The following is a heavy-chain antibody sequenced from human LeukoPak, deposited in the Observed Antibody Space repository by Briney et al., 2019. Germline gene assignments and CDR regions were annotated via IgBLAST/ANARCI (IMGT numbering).Heavy chain of an antibody. J-gene: IGHJ4*02. CDR3: ARYGLIRGFEY. CDR2: IYYSGST. D-gene: IGHD3-16*01. CDR1: GGSMSSYY. Sequence: SETLSLTCTVSGGSMSSYYWSWIRQPPGKQLEWIGYIYYSGSTTYSPSLKSRVTISVDTSKSEFSLKLTSVTAADTAVYYCARYGLIRGFEYWGQGTLVTVSS. V-gene: IGHV4-59*01.